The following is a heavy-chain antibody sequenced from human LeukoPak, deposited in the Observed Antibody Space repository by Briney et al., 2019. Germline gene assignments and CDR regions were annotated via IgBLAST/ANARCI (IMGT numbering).Heavy chain of an antibody. D-gene: IGHD4-17*01. V-gene: IGHV3-33*01. CDR3: ARPPLRAVTTPPPFFDY. J-gene: IGHJ4*02. Sequence: PGGSLRLSCAASGFTFSSYGMHWVRQAPGKGLEWVAVIWYDGSNKYYADSVKGRFTISRDNSKNTLYLQMNSLRAEDTAVYYCARPPLRAVTTPPPFFDYWGQGTLVTVSS. CDR2: IWYDGSNK. CDR1: GFTFSSYG.